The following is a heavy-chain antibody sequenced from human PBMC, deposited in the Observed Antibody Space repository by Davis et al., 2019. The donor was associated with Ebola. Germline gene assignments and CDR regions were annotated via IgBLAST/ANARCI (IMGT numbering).Heavy chain of an antibody. V-gene: IGHV3-30*02. D-gene: IGHD6-19*01. CDR1: GFTFSSYG. J-gene: IGHJ4*02. CDR3: AKDDSGWYLTGLDY. CDR2: IRYDGSNK. Sequence: GGSLRLSCAASGFTFSSYGMHFFVPSPSHVLEWVAFIRYDGSNKYYADSVKGRFTISRDNSKNKLELKMNSLRAEDTAVYYCAKDDSGWYLTGLDYWGQGTLVTVSS.